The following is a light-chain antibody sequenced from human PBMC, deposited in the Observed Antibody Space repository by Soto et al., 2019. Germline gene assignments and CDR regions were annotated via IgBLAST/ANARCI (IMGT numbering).Light chain of an antibody. J-gene: IGLJ3*02. V-gene: IGLV2-14*01. CDR1: SSDVGGYNY. Sequence: QSALTQPASVSGSPGQSITISCTVTSSDVGGYNYVSWYQHHPGKAPKVIIYEVSNRPSGVSSRFSGSKSGNTASLTISGLQAEDEAAYFCSSYTSSSTLVFGGGTKLTVL. CDR3: SSYTSSSTLV. CDR2: EVS.